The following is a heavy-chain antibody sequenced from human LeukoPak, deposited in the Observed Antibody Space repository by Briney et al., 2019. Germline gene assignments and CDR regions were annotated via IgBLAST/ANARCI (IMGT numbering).Heavy chain of an antibody. CDR3: AKDLRSSRSDP. CDR2: ISGSGTAT. Sequence: GGSLRLSCAVSGFTFSSYAMSWVRQAPGKGLEWVSGISGSGTATYYADSVKGRFTISRDNSENTLLLQMNSLRVEDTAVYYCAKDLRSSRSDPWGQGTRVIVSS. J-gene: IGHJ5*02. D-gene: IGHD6-13*01. CDR1: GFTFSSYA. V-gene: IGHV3-23*01.